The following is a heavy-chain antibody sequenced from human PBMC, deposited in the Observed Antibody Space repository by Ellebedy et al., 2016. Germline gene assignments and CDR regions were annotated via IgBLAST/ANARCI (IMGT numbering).Heavy chain of an antibody. J-gene: IGHJ3*02. V-gene: IGHV4-59*13. CDR2: IYYSGST. Sequence: SETLSLTXTVSGGSISSYYWSWIRQPPGKGLEWIGYIYYSGSTNYNPSLKSRVTISVDTSKNQFSLKLSSVTAADTAVYYCARDIVGATTGDAFDIWGQGTMVTVSS. CDR1: GGSISSYY. D-gene: IGHD1-26*01. CDR3: ARDIVGATTGDAFDI.